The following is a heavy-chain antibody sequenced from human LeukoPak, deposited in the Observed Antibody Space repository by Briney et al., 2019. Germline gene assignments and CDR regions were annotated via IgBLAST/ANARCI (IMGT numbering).Heavy chain of an antibody. D-gene: IGHD3-22*01. CDR2: IIPIFGTA. J-gene: IGHJ3*02. Sequence: GASVKVSCKASGGTFSSYAISWVRQAPGQGLEWMGGIIPIFGTANYAQKLQGRVTITADKSTSTAYMELSSLRSEDTAVYYCASPLIDYYDSRDYAFDIWGQGTMVTVSS. CDR1: GGTFSSYA. CDR3: ASPLIDYYDSRDYAFDI. V-gene: IGHV1-69*06.